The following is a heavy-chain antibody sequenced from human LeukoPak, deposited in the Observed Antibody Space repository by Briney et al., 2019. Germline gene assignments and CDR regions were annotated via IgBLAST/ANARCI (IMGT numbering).Heavy chain of an antibody. CDR1: GFTVSSNY. CDR2: IYSGGST. Sequence: GGSLRLSCAASGFTVSSNYMSWVRQAPGKGLEWVSVIYSGGSTYYADSVKGRFTISRDNSKNTLYLQMNSLRAEDTAVYYCAREVEWLVIYDWGQGTLVTVSS. CDR3: AREVEWLVIYD. J-gene: IGHJ4*02. D-gene: IGHD6-19*01. V-gene: IGHV3-66*01.